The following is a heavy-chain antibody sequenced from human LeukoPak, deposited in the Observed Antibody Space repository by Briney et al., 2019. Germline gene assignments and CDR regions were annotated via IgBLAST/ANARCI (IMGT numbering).Heavy chain of an antibody. D-gene: IGHD6-13*01. V-gene: IGHV1-2*02. CDR1: GYTFTGYY. Sequence: ASVKVSCKASGYTFTGYYMHWVRQAPGQGLEWMGWINPNSGGTNYAQKFQGRVTMTRDTSISTAYMELSRLRSDDTAVYYCARDQQLVRLVYFPHWGQGTLVTVSS. J-gene: IGHJ1*01. CDR2: INPNSGGT. CDR3: ARDQQLVRLVYFPH.